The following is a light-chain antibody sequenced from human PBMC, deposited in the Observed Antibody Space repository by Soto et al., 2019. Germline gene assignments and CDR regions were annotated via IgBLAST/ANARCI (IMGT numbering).Light chain of an antibody. J-gene: IGLJ1*01. CDR3: SSYTSTSTHDV. V-gene: IGLV2-14*01. CDR1: SSDVGDYNY. CDR2: EVS. Sequence: QSALTQPASVSGSPGQSITISCTGTSSDVGDYNYVSWYQQHPGKAPKLMIYEVSDRPSGVSNRFSGSKSGYTASLTISGLQAEDEADYYCSSYTSTSTHDVFGTGTKLTVL.